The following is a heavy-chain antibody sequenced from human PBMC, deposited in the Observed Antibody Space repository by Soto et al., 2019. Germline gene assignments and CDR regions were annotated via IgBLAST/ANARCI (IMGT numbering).Heavy chain of an antibody. J-gene: IGHJ4*02. CDR3: STWYSAYVDNSGLLHY. V-gene: IGHV3-33*01. Sequence: QVQLVESGGGVVQPGRSLRLSCVASGVTFSRHGMHWVRQAPGNGLEWVAGIAYEGSNECYGDSVNGRFTLTRDNSKNTLYLQMNSLRVEDTAVYYCSTWYSAYVDNSGLLHYWGQGTLVIVSS. D-gene: IGHD6-19*01. CDR1: GVTFSRHG. CDR2: IAYEGSNE.